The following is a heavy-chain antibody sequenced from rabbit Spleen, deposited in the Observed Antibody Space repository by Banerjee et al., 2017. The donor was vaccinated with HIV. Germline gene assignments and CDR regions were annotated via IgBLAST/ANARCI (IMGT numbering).Heavy chain of an antibody. D-gene: IGHD4-1*01. J-gene: IGHJ4*01. Sequence: QSLEESGGDLVKPGASLTLTCTASGFTLSSYWMCWVRQAPGKGLEWIGDIYPVFGIRNYANGVQGRFTISSDNAQNTVDLQMNSLTPADTATYFCARNANGGWDLWGQGTLVTVS. V-gene: IGHV1S7*01. CDR1: GFTLSSYW. CDR2: IYPVFGIR. CDR3: ARNANGGWDL.